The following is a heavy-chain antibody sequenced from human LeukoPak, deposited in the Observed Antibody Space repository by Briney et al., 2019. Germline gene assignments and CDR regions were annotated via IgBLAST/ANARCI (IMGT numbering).Heavy chain of an antibody. J-gene: IGHJ4*02. D-gene: IGHD2-2*01. CDR2: IYYSGST. CDR1: GGSISSSDYY. CDR3: ARGRRRNRYCSSTSCRSHYFDY. Sequence: SETLSLTCTVSGGSISSSDYYWGWIRQPPGKGLEWIASIYYSGSTYYSPSLKSRVTISKDTSKDQFSLKLSSVTAADTAVYYCARGRRRNRYCSSTSCRSHYFDYWGQGTLVTVSS. V-gene: IGHV4-39*01.